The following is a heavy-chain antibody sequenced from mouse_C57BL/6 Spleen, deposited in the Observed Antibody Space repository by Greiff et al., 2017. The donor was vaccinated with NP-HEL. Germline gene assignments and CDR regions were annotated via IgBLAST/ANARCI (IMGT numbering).Heavy chain of an antibody. Sequence: EVHLVESGGGLVQPGGSLSLSCAASGFTFTDYYMSWVRQPPGKALEWLGFIRNKANGYTTEYSASVKGRFTISRDNSQSILYLQMNALRAEDSATYYCARYIYDYDGYWYFDVWGTGTTVTVSS. D-gene: IGHD2-4*01. CDR2: IRNKANGYTT. CDR3: ARYIYDYDGYWYFDV. CDR1: GFTFTDYY. V-gene: IGHV7-3*01. J-gene: IGHJ1*03.